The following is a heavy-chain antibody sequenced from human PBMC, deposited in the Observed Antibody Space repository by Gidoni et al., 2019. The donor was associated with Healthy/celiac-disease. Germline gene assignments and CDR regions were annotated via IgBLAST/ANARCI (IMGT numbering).Heavy chain of an antibody. CDR2: IKQDGSEK. CDR3: ARGWGAAPSLHWFDP. J-gene: IGHJ5*02. Sequence: EVQLVESGGGLVQPGGSLRLSCAASGFTFRSYWMSWVRQAPGKGLEWVANIKQDGSEKYYVDSVKGRLTISRDNAKNSLYLQMNSLRAEDTAVYYCARGWGAAPSLHWFDPWGQGTLVTVSS. CDR1: GFTFRSYW. V-gene: IGHV3-7*03. D-gene: IGHD3-16*01.